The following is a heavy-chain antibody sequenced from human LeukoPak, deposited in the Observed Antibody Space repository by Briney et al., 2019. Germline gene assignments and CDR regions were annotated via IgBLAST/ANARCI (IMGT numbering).Heavy chain of an antibody. V-gene: IGHV3-7*05. CDR2: IKRDGSEK. D-gene: IGHD4-17*01. J-gene: IGHJ4*02. CDR3: ARNGYFVDY. CDR1: GFTFRSYW. Sequence: GGSLRLSCAASGFTFRSYWMSWVRQAPGKGLEWVANIKRDGSEKYYVDSVKGRFSIPRDNAKNSLYLQTNSLRAEDTALYYCARNGYFVDYWGQGTPVTVSS.